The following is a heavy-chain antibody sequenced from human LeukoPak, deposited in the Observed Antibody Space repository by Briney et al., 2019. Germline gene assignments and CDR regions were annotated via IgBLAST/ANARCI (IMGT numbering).Heavy chain of an antibody. CDR1: GFSFSDRY. J-gene: IGHJ3*02. Sequence: GGSLRLSCAAAGFSFSDRYMSWIRQAPGKGMEWVAYISPNGDTIHYADSVKGRFSISRDNAKNSLFLQMNSLRAEDTAVYYCARDYGQGYDFWSGYYTAGGWFGGNLNAFDIWGQGTMVTVSS. D-gene: IGHD3-3*01. CDR2: ISPNGDTI. V-gene: IGHV3-11*04. CDR3: ARDYGQGYDFWSGYYTAGGWFGGNLNAFDI.